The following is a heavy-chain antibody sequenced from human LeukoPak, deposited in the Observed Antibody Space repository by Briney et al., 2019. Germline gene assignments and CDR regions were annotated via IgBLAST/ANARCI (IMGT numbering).Heavy chain of an antibody. J-gene: IGHJ4*02. Sequence: SETLSLTCAVYGGSFSGYYWSWIRQPPGKGLEWIREINHNGSTNYNPSLKSRVTISVDTSKNQFSLKLSSVTAADTAVYYCARGRYDYVWGSYRPYYFDYWGQGTLVTVSS. D-gene: IGHD3-16*02. V-gene: IGHV4-34*01. CDR3: ARGRYDYVWGSYRPYYFDY. CDR1: GGSFSGYY. CDR2: INHNGST.